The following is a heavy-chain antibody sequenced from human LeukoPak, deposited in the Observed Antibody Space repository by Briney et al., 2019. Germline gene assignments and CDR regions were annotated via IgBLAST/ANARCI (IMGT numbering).Heavy chain of an antibody. Sequence: ASVKVSCKASGYSFNRYHMHWVRQAPGQGLEWMGIINPRNGSTTSTQKFQGRVTMTRDTSTNTVYMELSSLKPEDTAVYFCARDLRFMADYCSGVNCHLYHDNMDVWGTGTTVIVSS. CDR3: ARDLRFMADYCSGVNCHLYHDNMDV. CDR2: INPRNGST. D-gene: IGHD2-15*01. CDR1: GYSFNRYH. J-gene: IGHJ6*03. V-gene: IGHV1-46*02.